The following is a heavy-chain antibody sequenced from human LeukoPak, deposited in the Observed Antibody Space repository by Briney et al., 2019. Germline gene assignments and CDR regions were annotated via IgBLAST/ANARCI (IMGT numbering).Heavy chain of an antibody. Sequence: GGSLRLSCVASGFTFSSSAMSWVRQAPGKGLEGVSPISGSGSSTYYSDSVKGRFTNSRDNSKNTLFLQMSSLRAEDTAVYYCATRGATQPPYWGQGTLVTVSS. CDR1: GFTFSSSA. CDR2: ISGSGSST. CDR3: ATRGATQPPY. J-gene: IGHJ4*02. D-gene: IGHD1-26*01. V-gene: IGHV3-23*01.